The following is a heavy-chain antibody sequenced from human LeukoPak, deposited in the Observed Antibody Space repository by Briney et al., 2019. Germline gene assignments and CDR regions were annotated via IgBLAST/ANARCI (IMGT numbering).Heavy chain of an antibody. J-gene: IGHJ4*02. CDR1: GFTVSSSY. CDR3: ARESGLAY. V-gene: IGHV3-53*01. D-gene: IGHD6-19*01. Sequence: GGSLRLSCAASGFTVSSSYMNWVRQAPGKGLEWVSLIYSGGTTYYADSVKGRFTISRDNSKNTLYLQMNSLRAEDTAVYYCARESGLAYWGQGTLVTVSS. CDR2: IYSGGTT.